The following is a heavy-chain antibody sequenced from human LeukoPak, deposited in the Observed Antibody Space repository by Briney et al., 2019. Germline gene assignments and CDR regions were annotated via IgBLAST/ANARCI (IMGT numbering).Heavy chain of an antibody. CDR3: ASIGAFDI. J-gene: IGHJ3*02. V-gene: IGHV4-38-2*02. CDR2: IYHSGST. Sequence: PSETLSLTCTVSGYSISSGYYWGWIRQPPGKGLEWIGSIYHSGSTYYNPSLKSRVTISVDTSKNQFSLKLSSVTAADTAVYYCASIGAFDIWGQGTMVTVSS. CDR1: GYSISSGYY. D-gene: IGHD3-16*02.